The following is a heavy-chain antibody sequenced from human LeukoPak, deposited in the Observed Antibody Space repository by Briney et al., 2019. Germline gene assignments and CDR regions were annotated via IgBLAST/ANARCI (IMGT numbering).Heavy chain of an antibody. CDR1: GYTFTGYY. J-gene: IGHJ5*02. CDR3: ARVTHTELSTWFDP. CDR2: INPNSGGT. D-gene: IGHD5-18*01. V-gene: IGHV1-2*02. Sequence: GASVKVSCKASGYTFTGYYMHWVRQAPGQGLEWMGWINPNSGGTNYAQEFQGRVTMTRDTSISTAYMELSRLRSDDTAVYYCARVTHTELSTWFDPWGQGTLVTVSS.